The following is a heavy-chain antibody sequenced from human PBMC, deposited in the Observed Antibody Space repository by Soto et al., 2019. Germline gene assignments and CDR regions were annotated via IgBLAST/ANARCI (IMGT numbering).Heavy chain of an antibody. CDR2: IFWDEDK. CDR1: GFSLSTRGVG. Sequence: QITLKESGPTLVKPTQTLTLTCSFSGFSLSTRGVGVRWILQPPGKALEWLALIFWDEDKWYSPSLRSRLTITEDTAKNQVVLTMTNMDPVDTATYYCAHRSRGYAYYFDQWGQGSLVTVSS. V-gene: IGHV2-5*02. CDR3: AHRSRGYAYYFDQ. D-gene: IGHD5-12*01. J-gene: IGHJ4*02.